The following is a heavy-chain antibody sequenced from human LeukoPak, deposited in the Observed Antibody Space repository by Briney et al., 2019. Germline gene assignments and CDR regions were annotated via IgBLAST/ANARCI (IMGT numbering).Heavy chain of an antibody. Sequence: PSETLSLTCAVYGGSFSGYYWSWIRQPPAKGLEWIGEINHSGSTNYNPSLKSRVTISVDTSKNQFSLKLSSVSAADTAVYYCARGLLWFGELQFDSWGQGTLVTVSS. CDR1: GGSFSGYY. V-gene: IGHV4-34*01. CDR2: INHSGST. CDR3: ARGLLWFGELQFDS. J-gene: IGHJ4*02. D-gene: IGHD3-10*01.